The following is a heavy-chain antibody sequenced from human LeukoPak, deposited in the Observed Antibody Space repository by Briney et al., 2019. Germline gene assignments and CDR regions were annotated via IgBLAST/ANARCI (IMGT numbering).Heavy chain of an antibody. J-gene: IGHJ4*02. V-gene: IGHV3-23*01. CDR2: ISGSGDST. CDR1: GFTFNTYA. Sequence: GGSLRLSCAASGFTFNTYAMAWVRQAPGKGLEWVSTISGSGDSTFYADSVKGRFTISRDNAKNSLFLQMNNLRAADTAVYYCARDDSGPRNKYYYESTGFYSRPYYLDYWGQGALVTVSS. D-gene: IGHD3-22*01. CDR3: ARDDSGPRNKYYYESTGFYSRPYYLDY.